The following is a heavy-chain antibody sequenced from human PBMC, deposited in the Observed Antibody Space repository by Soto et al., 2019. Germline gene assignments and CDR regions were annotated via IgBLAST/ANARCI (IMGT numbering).Heavy chain of an antibody. CDR2: ISSSSSTI. CDR3: ARDSPAYFDY. J-gene: IGHJ4*02. CDR1: GFTFSSYS. V-gene: IGHV3-48*01. Sequence: GGSLRLSCAASGFTFSSYSMTWVRQAPGKGLERVSYISSSSSTIYYAESVKGRFTISRDNAKNSLYLQMNSLRAEDTAVYYCARDSPAYFDYWGQGTLVTVSS.